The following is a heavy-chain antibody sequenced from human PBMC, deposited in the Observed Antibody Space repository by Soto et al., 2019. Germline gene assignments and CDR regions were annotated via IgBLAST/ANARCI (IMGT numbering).Heavy chain of an antibody. CDR3: ARAEDNYNPSYIDY. J-gene: IGHJ4*02. CDR1: GYTYINSFTNYY. V-gene: IGHV1-46*01. Sequence: QVQLVQSGAEVKMPGASVKVSCKASGYTYINSFTNYYIHWVRQAPGQGLEWMGIINPSGGITRYAQKFRGRVSLTRDTSTSTLYMVLSSLRSEDTAVYYCARAEDNYNPSYIDYWGQGTLVTVSS. D-gene: IGHD1-1*01. CDR2: INPSGGIT.